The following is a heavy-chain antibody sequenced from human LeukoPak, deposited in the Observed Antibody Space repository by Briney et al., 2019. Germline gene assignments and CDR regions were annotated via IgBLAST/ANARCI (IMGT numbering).Heavy chain of an antibody. CDR3: ARQSSSWYRVNWYFDL. CDR2: IYNNGST. CDR1: GGSISRYY. V-gene: IGHV4-4*07. D-gene: IGHD6-13*01. Sequence: PSETLSLTCTVSGGSISRYYWSWIRQPAGKGLEWIGRIYNNGSTNYNPSLKSRVTISVDTSKNQFSLKLSSVTAADTAVYYCARQSSSWYRVNWYFDLWGRGTLVTVSS. J-gene: IGHJ2*01.